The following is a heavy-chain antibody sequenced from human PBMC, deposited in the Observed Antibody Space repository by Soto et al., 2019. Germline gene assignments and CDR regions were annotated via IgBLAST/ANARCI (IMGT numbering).Heavy chain of an antibody. CDR3: ARGHDAAGWFDP. V-gene: IGHV4-59*01. J-gene: IGHJ5*02. CDR1: GGSISSYY. D-gene: IGHD2-2*01. Sequence: QVQLQESGPGLVKPSETLSLTCIVSGGSISSYYWTWIRQPPGKGLEWIGYIYYTGSTNYNPSLKSRVTRSVDTPKNQFSRKVSSVTAADTAVYYCARGHDAAGWFDPWGQGTLVTVSS. CDR2: IYYTGST.